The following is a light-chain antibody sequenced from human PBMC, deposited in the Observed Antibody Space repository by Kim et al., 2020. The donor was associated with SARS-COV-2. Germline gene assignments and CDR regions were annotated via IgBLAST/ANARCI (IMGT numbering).Light chain of an antibody. V-gene: IGLV1-44*01. J-gene: IGLJ2*01. CDR1: TSNVGSNT. CDR3: AAWDDSLNGLL. CDR2: YNN. Sequence: GQRITITCSGITSNVGSNTVNWYQELPETAPKHVIDYNNQRPAGVADRFSGSKSGTSASLTISGLQADDESAYYCAAWDDSLNGLLFGGGTQLTVL.